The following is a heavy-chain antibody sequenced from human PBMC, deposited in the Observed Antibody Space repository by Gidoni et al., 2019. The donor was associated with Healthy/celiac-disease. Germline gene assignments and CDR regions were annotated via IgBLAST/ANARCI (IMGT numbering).Heavy chain of an antibody. V-gene: IGHV4-59*01. Sequence: QVQLQESGPGLVKPSETLSLTCTVSGGSLSSYYWSWIRQPPGKGLEWIGYIYYSGSTNYNPSLKSRVTISVDTSKNQFSLKLSSVTAADTAVYYCARDLDCSGGSCYSGHWFDPWGQGTLVTVSS. CDR3: ARDLDCSGGSCYSGHWFDP. CDR2: IYYSGST. CDR1: GGSLSSYY. J-gene: IGHJ5*02. D-gene: IGHD2-15*01.